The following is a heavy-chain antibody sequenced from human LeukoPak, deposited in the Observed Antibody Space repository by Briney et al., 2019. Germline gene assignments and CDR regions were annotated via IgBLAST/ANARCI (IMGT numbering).Heavy chain of an antibody. J-gene: IGHJ5*02. CDR3: AGYCSGGSCYGLGNNWFDP. CDR2: IYTSGST. CDR1: GGSISSGSYY. V-gene: IGHV4-61*02. D-gene: IGHD2-15*01. Sequence: SETLSPTCTVSGGSISSGSYYWSWIRQPAGKGLEWIGRIYTSGSTNYNPSLKSRVTISVDTSKNQFSLKLSSVAAADTAVYYCAGYCSGGSCYGLGNNWFDPWGQGTLVIVSS.